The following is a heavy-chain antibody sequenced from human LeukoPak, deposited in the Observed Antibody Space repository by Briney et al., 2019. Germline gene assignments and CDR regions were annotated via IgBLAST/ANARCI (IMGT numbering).Heavy chain of an antibody. CDR2: ILPLFETA. CDR1: GGTFSSYG. Sequence: ASVKVSCKASGGTFSSYGISWVRQVPGQGLEWMGRILPLFETAKYAQKFQDRATLTADESTSTVYMELRSLRSDDTAVYFCAREVPAADTGLYNWFDPWGQGTLVIVSS. J-gene: IGHJ5*02. CDR3: AREVPAADTGLYNWFDP. V-gene: IGHV1-69*13. D-gene: IGHD2-2*01.